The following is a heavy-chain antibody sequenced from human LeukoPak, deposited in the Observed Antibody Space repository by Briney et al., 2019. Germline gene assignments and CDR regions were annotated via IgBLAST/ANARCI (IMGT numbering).Heavy chain of an antibody. V-gene: IGHV3-23*01. CDR2: TSGSGGST. D-gene: IGHD1-1*01. Sequence: GGSLRLSCAASGFTFSSYAMSWVRQAPGKGLEWVSATSGSGGSTYYADSVKGRFTISRDNSKNTLYLQMNSLRAEDTAVYYCAKDHWRGSGADYWGQGTLVTVSS. CDR3: AKDHWRGSGADY. CDR1: GFTFSSYA. J-gene: IGHJ4*02.